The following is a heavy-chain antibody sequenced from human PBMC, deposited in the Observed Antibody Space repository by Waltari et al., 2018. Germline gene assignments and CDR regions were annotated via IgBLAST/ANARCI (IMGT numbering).Heavy chain of an antibody. CDR2: ITDTGSDT. Sequence: EVQLEESGGGLVQPGGSLRLSCAASGCTFSRYAMAWARQVPGKGLEWISAITDTGSDTYSAESVKGRFTISRDHSLYLQMKSLRVEDTAVYYCVKGSGGSRPYYFDSWGQGTLVTVSS. CDR1: GCTFSRYA. D-gene: IGHD1-26*01. CDR3: VKGSGGSRPYYFDS. J-gene: IGHJ4*02. V-gene: IGHV3-23*04.